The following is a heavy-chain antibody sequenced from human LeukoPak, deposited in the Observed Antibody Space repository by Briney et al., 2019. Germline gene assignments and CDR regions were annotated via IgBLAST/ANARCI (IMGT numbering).Heavy chain of an antibody. CDR1: GGSISSGGYY. D-gene: IGHD6-13*01. J-gene: IGHJ6*02. Sequence: PSQTLSLTCTVSGGSISSGGYYWSWIRQHPGKGLEWIGYIYYSGSTYYNPSLKSRVNISVDMSKHQFSLTLSSVTAADTAVYYCARGFSSSWLYYYYGMDVWGQGTTVTVSS. CDR3: ARGFSSSWLYYYYGMDV. V-gene: IGHV4-31*03. CDR2: IYYSGST.